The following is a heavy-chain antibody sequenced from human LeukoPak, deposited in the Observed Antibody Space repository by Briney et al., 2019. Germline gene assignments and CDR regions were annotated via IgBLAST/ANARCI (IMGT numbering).Heavy chain of an antibody. V-gene: IGHV1-2*02. J-gene: IGHJ5*02. CDR1: GYTFTGYY. Sequence: ASVKVSCKASGYTFTGYYMHWVRQAPGQGLEWLGWINPNSGGTNYAQKFQGRVTMTRDTSISTAYMELSRLRSDDTAVYYCARDRNYIVVVSWEAPSSNWFDPWGQGTLVTVSS. CDR3: ARDRNYIVVVSWEAPSSNWFDP. CDR2: INPNSGGT. D-gene: IGHD2-2*01.